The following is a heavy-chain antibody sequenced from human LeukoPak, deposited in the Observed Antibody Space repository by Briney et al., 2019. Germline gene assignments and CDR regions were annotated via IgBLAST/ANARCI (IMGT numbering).Heavy chain of an antibody. CDR2: ITASGGST. CDR3: AKRDSSGSHYFDY. D-gene: IGHD6-19*01. V-gene: IGHV3-23*01. J-gene: IGHJ4*02. Sequence: GGSLRLSCAASGFTFSNYHMSWVSQAPGRGLEWVSVITASGGSTYYADSVKGRFTVSRDNPKNTLYLQMNSLRAEDAAVYYCAKRDSSGSHYFDYWGRGTLVTVSS. CDR1: GFTFSNYH.